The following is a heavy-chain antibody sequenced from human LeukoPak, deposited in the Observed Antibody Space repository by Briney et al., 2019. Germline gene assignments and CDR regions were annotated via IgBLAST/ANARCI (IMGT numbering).Heavy chain of an antibody. CDR1: GFTFSSYA. V-gene: IGHV3-23*01. J-gene: IGHJ5*02. Sequence: PGGSLRLSCAASGFTFSSYALSWVRQAPGKGLEYVSAISGSGRDTYYADSVRGRFTISRDNSKNMLYLQMNSLRAEDTAVYYCATLRGSGSYYNENWFDHWGQGTLATVSS. D-gene: IGHD3-10*01. CDR3: ATLRGSGSYYNENWFDH. CDR2: ISGSGRDT.